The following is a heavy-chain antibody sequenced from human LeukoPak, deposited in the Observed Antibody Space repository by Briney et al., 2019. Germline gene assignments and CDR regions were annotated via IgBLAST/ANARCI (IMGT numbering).Heavy chain of an antibody. Sequence: GGSLRLSCAASGFTFSSYGMHWVRQAPGKGLEWVAVISYDGSNKYYADSVKGRFTISRDNSKNTLYLQMNSLRAEDTAVYYCAIPRLSAFDIWGQGTMVTVSS. CDR2: ISYDGSNK. J-gene: IGHJ3*02. CDR3: AIPRLSAFDI. D-gene: IGHD2-2*01. V-gene: IGHV3-30*03. CDR1: GFTFSSYG.